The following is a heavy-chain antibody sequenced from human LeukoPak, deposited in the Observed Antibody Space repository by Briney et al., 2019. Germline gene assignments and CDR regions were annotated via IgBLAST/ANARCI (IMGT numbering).Heavy chain of an antibody. J-gene: IGHJ4*02. CDR2: ISWNSGSI. V-gene: IGHV3-9*01. Sequence: QAGGSLRLSCAASGFTFDDYAMHWVRQAPGKGLEWVSGISWNSGSIGYADSVKGRFTISRDNAKNSLYLQMNSLRAEDTALYYCAKDIRVIVANFIAARPAFTAFDYWGQETLVTVSS. CDR1: GFTFDDYA. D-gene: IGHD6-6*01. CDR3: AKDIRVIVANFIAARPAFTAFDY.